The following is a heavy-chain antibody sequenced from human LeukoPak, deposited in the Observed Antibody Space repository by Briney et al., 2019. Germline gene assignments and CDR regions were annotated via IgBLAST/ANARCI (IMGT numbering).Heavy chain of an antibody. D-gene: IGHD6-19*01. CDR3: AKRRVAVAGDFDY. CDR1: GFTFTNYA. CDR2: ISGSGGST. J-gene: IGHJ4*02. Sequence: GVSLRLSCATSGFTFTNYAMSWVRQASGKGLEWVSVISGSGGSTYYADSVKGRFTISRDNSKNTLYLQMNSLRAEDTAVYYCAKRRVAVAGDFDYWGQGTLVTVSS. V-gene: IGHV3-23*01.